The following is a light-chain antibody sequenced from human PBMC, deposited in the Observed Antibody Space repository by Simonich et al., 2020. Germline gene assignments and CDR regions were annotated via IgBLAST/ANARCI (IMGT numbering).Light chain of an antibody. Sequence: QSALTQPASVSGSPGQSITISCTGTSSDVGGYNYVSWYQQHPGKAPKLMIYDDSKRPPGVSNRFSGSKSGNTASLTISGLQAEDEADYYCSSYTSSSTLVFGGGTKLTVL. CDR2: DDS. J-gene: IGLJ2*01. CDR1: SSDVGGYNY. CDR3: SSYTSSSTLV. V-gene: IGLV2-14*01.